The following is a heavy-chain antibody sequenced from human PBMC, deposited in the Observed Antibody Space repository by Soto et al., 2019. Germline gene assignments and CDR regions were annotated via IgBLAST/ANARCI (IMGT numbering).Heavy chain of an antibody. CDR3: EARRGYYKSYYYMDV. V-gene: IGHV1-58*02. CDR2: IVVGSGNI. Sequence: SVKVSCKASGFTFTSSAIQWVRQARGQRLEWIGWIVVGSGNIRYAQKFQERVTITRDMSATTAYMELSSLRSEDTAVYYCEARRGYYKSYYYMDVWGKGKTVNVS. CDR1: GFTFTSSA. J-gene: IGHJ6*03. D-gene: IGHD3-3*01.